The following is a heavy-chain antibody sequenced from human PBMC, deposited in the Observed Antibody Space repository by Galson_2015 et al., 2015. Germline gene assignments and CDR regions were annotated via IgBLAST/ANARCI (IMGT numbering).Heavy chain of an antibody. CDR3: ARGTGNLIWFGCPGLPGDYYFDF. CDR2: INAANGNT. Sequence: SVKVSCKASGYTFTTYALHWVRQAPGQRLEWLGWINAANGNTKYSQRFQDRVTITRDTSATTAYMELTSLTSEDTSVYYCARGTGNLIWFGCPGLPGDYYFDFWGQGAPVTVSS. D-gene: IGHD3-10*01. J-gene: IGHJ4*02. V-gene: IGHV1-3*01. CDR1: GYTFTTYA.